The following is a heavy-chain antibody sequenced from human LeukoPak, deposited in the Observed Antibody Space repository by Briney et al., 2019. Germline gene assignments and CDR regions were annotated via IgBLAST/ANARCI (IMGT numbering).Heavy chain of an antibody. CDR3: ARLAAASNFDY. CDR1: GFTFSSYA. Sequence: PGGSLRLSCAASGFTFSSYAMHWVRQAPGKGLEWVAVISYDGSNKYYADSVKGRFTISRDNSKNTLYLQMNSLRAGDTAVYYCARLAAASNFDYWGQGTLVTVSS. CDR2: ISYDGSNK. V-gene: IGHV3-30*04. J-gene: IGHJ4*02. D-gene: IGHD6-13*01.